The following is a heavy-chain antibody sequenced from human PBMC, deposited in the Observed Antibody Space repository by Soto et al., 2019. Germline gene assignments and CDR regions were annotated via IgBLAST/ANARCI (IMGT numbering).Heavy chain of an antibody. Sequence: QVQLVQSGAEVKKPGSSVKVSCKASGGTFSGYAISWVRQAPGQGLEWMGGIIPIFAPNYAQRFQGRVTITADESTSTAYMELSSLRSEDTAVYYCARGNYDRSGSISTNDAFDIWGQGTMVTVSS. CDR2: IIPIFAP. CDR1: GGTFSGYA. J-gene: IGHJ3*02. D-gene: IGHD3-22*01. CDR3: ARGNYDRSGSISTNDAFDI. V-gene: IGHV1-69*01.